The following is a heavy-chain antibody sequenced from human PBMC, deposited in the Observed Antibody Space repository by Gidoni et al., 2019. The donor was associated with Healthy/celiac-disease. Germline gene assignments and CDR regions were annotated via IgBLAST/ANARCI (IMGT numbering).Heavy chain of an antibody. CDR2: ISWNSGSI. CDR3: AKDFTRRTKLMIDAFDI. CDR1: GFTFDDYA. V-gene: IGHV3-9*01. D-gene: IGHD3-16*01. J-gene: IGHJ3*02. Sequence: EVQLVESGGGLVQPGRSLRLSCAASGFTFDDYAMHWVRQAPGKGLEWVSGISWNSGSIGYADSVKGRFTISRDNAKNSLYLQMNSLRAEDTALYYCAKDFTRRTKLMIDAFDIWGQGTMVTVSS.